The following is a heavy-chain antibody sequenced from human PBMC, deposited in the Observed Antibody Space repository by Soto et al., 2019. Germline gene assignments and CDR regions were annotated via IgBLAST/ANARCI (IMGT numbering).Heavy chain of an antibody. CDR1: GGSFSGYY. CDR2: INHSGST. CDR3: ASTLLRRVASPGKYYDFWSGYYTLDY. D-gene: IGHD3-3*01. Sequence: SETLSLTCAVYGGSFSGYYWSWIRQPPGKGLEWIGEINHSGSTNYNPSLKSRVTISVDTSKNQFSLKLSSVTAADTVVYYCASTLLRRVASPGKYYDFWSGYYTLDYWGQGTLVTVSS. V-gene: IGHV4-34*01. J-gene: IGHJ4*02.